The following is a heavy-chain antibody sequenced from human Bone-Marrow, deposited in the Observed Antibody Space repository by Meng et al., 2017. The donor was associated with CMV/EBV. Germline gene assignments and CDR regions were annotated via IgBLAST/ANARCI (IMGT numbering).Heavy chain of an antibody. V-gene: IGHV1-69*05. CDR1: GGTFSSYA. CDR2: IIPIFGTA. D-gene: IGHD6-6*01. CDR3: ARGVAAHPFDY. J-gene: IGHJ4*02. Sequence: SVKVSCKASGGTFSSYAISWVRQAPGQGLEWMGGIIPIFGTANYAQKFQGRVTMTTDTSTSTAYMELRSLRSDDTAVYYCARGVAAHPFDYWGQGTLVTVSS.